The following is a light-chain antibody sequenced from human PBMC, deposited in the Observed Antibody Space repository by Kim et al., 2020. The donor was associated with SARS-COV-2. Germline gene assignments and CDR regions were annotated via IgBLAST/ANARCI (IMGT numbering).Light chain of an antibody. CDR2: LNSDGSH. V-gene: IGLV4-69*01. J-gene: IGLJ3*02. CDR3: QTWGTGIPWV. Sequence: VKLTCTLSSGHSTYAIAWHQQQPEKGPRYLMKLNSDGSHSKGDGIPDRFSGSSSGAERYLTISSLQSEDEADYYCQTWGTGIPWVFGGGTQLTVL. CDR1: SGHSTYA.